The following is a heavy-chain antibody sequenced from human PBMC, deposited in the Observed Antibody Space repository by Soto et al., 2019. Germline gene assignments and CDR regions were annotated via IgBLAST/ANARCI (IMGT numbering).Heavy chain of an antibody. Sequence: QVHLVQSGAEVKKPGASVKVSCKTSGYTFTTYGISWVRQAPGQGLEWMGWISAYNGNTNYAQKLQGRVTMTTDTSTSTAYMELRSLRSDYTAVYYCVRDLYSYGYYAMDVWGQGTTVTVSS. CDR2: ISAYNGNT. CDR3: VRDLYSYGYYAMDV. J-gene: IGHJ6*02. CDR1: GYTFTTYG. V-gene: IGHV1-18*04. D-gene: IGHD5-18*01.